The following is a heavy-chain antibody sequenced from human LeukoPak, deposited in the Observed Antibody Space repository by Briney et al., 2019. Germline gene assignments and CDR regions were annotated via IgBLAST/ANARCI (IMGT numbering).Heavy chain of an antibody. D-gene: IGHD1-26*01. Sequence: ASVKVSCKVSGYTLTELSMHWVRQAPGKGLEWMGGFDPEDGETIYAQKFQGRVTMTEDTSTDTAYMELSSLRSEDTAVYYCATGRLIVGATVTIPFDIWGQGTMVTVSS. V-gene: IGHV1-24*01. CDR2: FDPEDGET. J-gene: IGHJ3*02. CDR1: GYTLTELS. CDR3: ATGRLIVGATVTIPFDI.